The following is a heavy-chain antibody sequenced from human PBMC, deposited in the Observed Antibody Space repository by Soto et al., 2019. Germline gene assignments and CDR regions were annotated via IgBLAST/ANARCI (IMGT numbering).Heavy chain of an antibody. CDR3: ASHMVRGVPFGY. V-gene: IGHV4-59*08. CDR1: GGSISSYY. J-gene: IGHJ4*02. CDR2: IYFRGST. Sequence: SETLSLTCAVSGGSISSYYWSWIRQPPGKGLEWIGYIYFRGSTNYNPSLKSRVTISVDTSKNQFSLKLSSVTAADTAVYYCASHMVRGVPFGYWGQGTLVTVSS. D-gene: IGHD3-10*01.